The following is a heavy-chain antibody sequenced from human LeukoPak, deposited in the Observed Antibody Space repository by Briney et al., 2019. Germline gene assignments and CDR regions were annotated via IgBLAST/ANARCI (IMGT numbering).Heavy chain of an antibody. CDR1: GFTFSSYG. J-gene: IGHJ5*02. D-gene: IGHD1-1*01. V-gene: IGHV3-30*19. CDR3: ARDVSRGGTTSGWFDP. Sequence: SLRLSCAASGFTFSSYGMHWVRQAPGKGLEWVAVISYDGSNKYYADSVKGRFTISRDNSKNTLYLQMNSLRAEDTAVYYCARDVSRGGTTSGWFDPWGQGTLVTVSS. CDR2: ISYDGSNK.